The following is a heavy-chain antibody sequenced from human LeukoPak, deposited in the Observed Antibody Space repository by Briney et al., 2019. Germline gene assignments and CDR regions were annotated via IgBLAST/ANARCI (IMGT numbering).Heavy chain of an antibody. CDR2: ISSSGSTI. CDR1: GFTFSSYE. D-gene: IGHD3-10*01. V-gene: IGHV3-48*03. J-gene: IGHJ4*02. CDR3: ARLAPMGFDY. Sequence: PGGSLRLSCAASGFTFSSYEMNWVRQAPGKGLEWVSYISSSGSTIYYADSVKGRFTISRDNAKNSLYLQMNSLRAEDTAAYYCARLAPMGFDYWGQGTLVTVSS.